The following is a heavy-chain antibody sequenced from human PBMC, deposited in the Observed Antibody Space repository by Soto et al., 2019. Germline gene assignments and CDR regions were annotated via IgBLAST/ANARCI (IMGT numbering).Heavy chain of an antibody. CDR1: GGSISSGDYY. CDR3: AREGFSSSRVNWFEP. D-gene: IGHD6-6*01. V-gene: IGHV4-30-4*01. CDR2: IYNSGST. J-gene: IGHJ5*02. Sequence: QVQLQESGPGLVKPSQTLSLTCTVSGGSISSGDYYWSWIRQPPGTGLEWIGYIYNSGSTYYNPSLKSRVTIAVDTSKNQCSLKLCSVTAADTAVYYCAREGFSSSRVNWFEPWGQGALVTVSS.